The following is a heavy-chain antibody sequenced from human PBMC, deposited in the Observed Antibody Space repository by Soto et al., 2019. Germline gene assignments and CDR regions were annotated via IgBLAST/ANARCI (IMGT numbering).Heavy chain of an antibody. CDR2: IIPIFGTA. V-gene: IGHV1-69*06. J-gene: IGHJ3*02. D-gene: IGHD2-2*01. Sequence: GASVKVSCKASGGTFNTYAISWVRQAPGQGLEWMGGIIPIFGTANYAQKFQGRVTITADKSTSTVYMELSSLRSEDTAVYYCAREGEIAMLKGRDAFHIWGPGTMGTGS. CDR3: AREGEIAMLKGRDAFHI. CDR1: GGTFNTYA.